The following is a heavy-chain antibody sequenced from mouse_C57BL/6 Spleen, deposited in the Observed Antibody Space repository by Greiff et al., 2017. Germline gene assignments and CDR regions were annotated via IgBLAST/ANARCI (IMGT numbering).Heavy chain of an antibody. J-gene: IGHJ3*01. Sequence: EVKVVESGGGLVQPGGSMKLSCAASGFTFSDAWMDWVRQSAEKGLEWVAEIRNKANNHATYYAESVKGRFTISRDDSKSSVYLQMNSLRAEDTGIYYCTHVKGFAYWGQGTLVTVSA. CDR2: IRNKANNHAT. V-gene: IGHV6-6*01. D-gene: IGHD1-3*01. CDR3: THVKGFAY. CDR1: GFTFSDAW.